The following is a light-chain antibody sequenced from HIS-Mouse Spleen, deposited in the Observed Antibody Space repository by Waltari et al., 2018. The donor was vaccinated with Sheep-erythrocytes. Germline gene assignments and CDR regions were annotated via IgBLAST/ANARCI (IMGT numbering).Light chain of an antibody. CDR1: QGNSSC. V-gene: IGKV1-12*01. CDR3: QQANSFPIT. Sequence: IQMTQSPSSVSASVGDRVTITCRASQGNSSCLAWYQQKTGKAHKLLIYAASSLQSGVPSSFSGSGTGTAFTLTISSLQPEDFATYYCQQANSFPITFGQGTRLEIK. CDR2: AAS. J-gene: IGKJ5*01.